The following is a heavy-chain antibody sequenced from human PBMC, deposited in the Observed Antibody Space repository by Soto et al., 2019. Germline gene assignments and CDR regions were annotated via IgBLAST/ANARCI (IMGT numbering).Heavy chain of an antibody. Sequence: PGGSLRLSCAASGFSVSGNYMAWVRQVPGKGLEWVAIIYRSGGTYYADSVKGRFTISRDDSKKTAYLQMNSLTTEDTAVYYCVRPSHPGTGAQTSADVWGQGTTVTVSS. J-gene: IGHJ6*02. CDR3: VRPSHPGTGAQTSADV. CDR1: GFSVSGNY. CDR2: IYRSGGT. D-gene: IGHD1-1*01. V-gene: IGHV3-66*04.